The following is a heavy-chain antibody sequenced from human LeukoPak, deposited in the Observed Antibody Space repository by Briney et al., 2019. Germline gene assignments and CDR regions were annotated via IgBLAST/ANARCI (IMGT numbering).Heavy chain of an antibody. CDR2: INPSGGST. CDR1: GYTFTSYY. Sequence: ASVKVSCKASGYTFTSYYMHWVRQAPGQGLEWMGIINPSGGSTSYAQKFQGRVTMTRDTSTSTVYMELSSLRSEDTAVYYCARDLSSLGGDLGYDYFDYWGQGTLVTVSS. V-gene: IGHV1-46*01. CDR3: ARDLSSLGGDLGYDYFDY. J-gene: IGHJ4*02. D-gene: IGHD2-15*01.